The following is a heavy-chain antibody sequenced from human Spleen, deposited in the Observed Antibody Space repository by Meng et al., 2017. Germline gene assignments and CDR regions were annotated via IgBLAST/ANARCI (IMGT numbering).Heavy chain of an antibody. CDR2: ISGSGGST. J-gene: IGHJ4*02. CDR1: GFSFSDYY. D-gene: IGHD3-22*01. V-gene: IGHV3-23*01. Sequence: GGSLRLSCAASGFSFSDYYTSWIRQAPGKGLEWVSAISGSGGSTYYADSVKGRFTISRDNSKNTLYLQMNSLRAEDTAVYYCARGDSSGYYRSLINYWGRGPL. CDR3: ARGDSSGYYRSLINY.